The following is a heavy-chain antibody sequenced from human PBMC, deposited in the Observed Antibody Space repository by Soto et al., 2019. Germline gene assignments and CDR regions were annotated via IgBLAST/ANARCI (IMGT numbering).Heavy chain of an antibody. V-gene: IGHV3-11*01. J-gene: IGHJ5*02. Sequence: GGSLRLSGAGSGITFSDYYMSWIRQAPGKGPEWISYISNSGTTIKYADSVKGRFTISRDNAKNSLYLQMNSLTAEDTALYYCAREEYCSSTSCVKWFDPWGQGTLVTVSS. CDR1: GITFSDYY. CDR3: AREEYCSSTSCVKWFDP. CDR2: ISNSGTTI. D-gene: IGHD2-2*01.